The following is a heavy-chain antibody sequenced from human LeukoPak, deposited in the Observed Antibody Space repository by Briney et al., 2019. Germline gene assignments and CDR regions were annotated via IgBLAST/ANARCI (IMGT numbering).Heavy chain of an antibody. J-gene: IGHJ4*02. V-gene: IGHV5-51*01. CDR1: GYSFTSYW. CDR3: AAYTYYYDSSGYPDY. CDR2: IYPGDSDT. D-gene: IGHD3-22*01. Sequence: GESLKISCKGSGYSFTSYWIGWVRQMPGKGLEWIGIIYPGDSDTRYSPSFQGQVTISADKSISTAYLQWSSLKASDTAMYYCAAYTYYYDSSGYPDYWGQGTLVTVSS.